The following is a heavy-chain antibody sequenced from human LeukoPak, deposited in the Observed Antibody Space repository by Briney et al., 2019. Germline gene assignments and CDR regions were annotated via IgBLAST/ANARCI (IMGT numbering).Heavy chain of an antibody. CDR1: GFTFSSYG. Sequence: GGSLRLSCAASGFTFSSYGMHWVRQAPGKGLEWVGRTGNKANGYTTEYAASVKDRFSISRDDSKNSLYLQMNSLKSEDTAVYFCARAMSLRYLDPWGQGTLVTVSS. CDR2: TGNKANGYTT. D-gene: IGHD2-2*02. J-gene: IGHJ5*02. CDR3: ARAMSLRYLDP. V-gene: IGHV3-72*01.